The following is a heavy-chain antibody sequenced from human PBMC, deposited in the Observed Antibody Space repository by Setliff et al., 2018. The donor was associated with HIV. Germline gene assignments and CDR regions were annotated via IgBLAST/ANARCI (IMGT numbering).Heavy chain of an antibody. CDR2: IIPIFGST. CDR3: ASGEGWAFDI. Sequence: GASVKVSCKASGGTFSSYAISWVRQAPGQGLEWMGRIIPIFGSTNYAQKFQGRVTITADKSTSHMELGSLKTEDTAIYFCASGEGWAFDIWGQGTTVTVSS. V-gene: IGHV1-69*06. J-gene: IGHJ3*02. D-gene: IGHD2-15*01. CDR1: GGTFSSYA.